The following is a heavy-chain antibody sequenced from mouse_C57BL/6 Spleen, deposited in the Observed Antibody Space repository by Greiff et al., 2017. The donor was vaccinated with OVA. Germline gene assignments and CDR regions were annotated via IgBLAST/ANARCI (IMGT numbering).Heavy chain of an antibody. D-gene: IGHD2-5*01. J-gene: IGHJ4*01. CDR1: GFSLTSYA. Sequence: QVQLKQSGPGLVAPSQSLSITCTVSGFSLTSYAISWVRQPPGKGLEWLGVIWTGGGTNYNSALKSRLSISKDNSKSQVFLKMNSLQTDDTARYYCASAYYSNYDYAMDYWGQGTSVTVSS. V-gene: IGHV2-9-1*01. CDR3: ASAYYSNYDYAMDY. CDR2: IWTGGGT.